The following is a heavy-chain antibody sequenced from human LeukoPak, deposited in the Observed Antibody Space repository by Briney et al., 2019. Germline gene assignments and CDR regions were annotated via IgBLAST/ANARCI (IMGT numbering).Heavy chain of an antibody. V-gene: IGHV1-8*01. CDR2: MNPNSGNT. CDR1: GHTFTSYD. Sequence: ASVKVSCKASGHTFTSYDINWVRQATGQGLEWMGWMNPNSGNTGYAQKFQGRVTMTRNTSISTAYMELSSLRSEDTAVYYCATARRITIFGVVTAFDYWGQGTLVTVSS. CDR3: ATARRITIFGVVTAFDY. D-gene: IGHD3-3*01. J-gene: IGHJ4*02.